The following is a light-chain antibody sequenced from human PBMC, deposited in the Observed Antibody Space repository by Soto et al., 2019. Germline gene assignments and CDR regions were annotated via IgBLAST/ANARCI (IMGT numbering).Light chain of an antibody. J-gene: IGKJ1*01. Sequence: EIVMTQSPATLSVSPGERATLSCRASQSLSFNLAWYQQKPGQAPRLLIYAASTRATGIPARFSGSGSGTEFTLTINSLQSEDFAIYYCQQYNNWPSTFGQGTKVDIK. CDR3: QQYNNWPST. CDR1: QSLSFN. CDR2: AAS. V-gene: IGKV3-15*01.